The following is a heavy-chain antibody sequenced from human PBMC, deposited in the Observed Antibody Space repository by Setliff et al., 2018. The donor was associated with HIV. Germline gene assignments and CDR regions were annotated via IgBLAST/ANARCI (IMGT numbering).Heavy chain of an antibody. Sequence: ASVKVSCKASGYSFTGHYIHWVRQAPGQGLEWLGRIDPNSGGTKYAQKFQGRVTMTRDTSTDTLYMDLSSLTSEDTAVYYCVRGMTSYDSSGYSIPYYFDYWGQGTLVTSPQ. CDR3: VRGMTSYDSSGYSIPYYFDY. CDR1: GYSFTGHY. J-gene: IGHJ4*02. V-gene: IGHV1-2*06. CDR2: IDPNSGGT. D-gene: IGHD3-22*01.